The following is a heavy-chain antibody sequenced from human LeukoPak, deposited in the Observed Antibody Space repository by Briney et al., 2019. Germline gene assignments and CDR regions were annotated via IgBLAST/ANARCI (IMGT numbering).Heavy chain of an antibody. CDR1: GYTFTGYF. V-gene: IGHV1-2*02. CDR3: ARGIGTTGTTLHY. D-gene: IGHD1-1*01. CDR2: INPNSGGT. Sequence: ASVKVSSKASGYTFTGYFMYWVRQAPGQGLEWMGWINPNSGGTNYAQKFQGRVTMTRDTSISTAYMELSRLRSDDTAVYYCARGIGTTGTTLHYWGQGTLVTVSS. J-gene: IGHJ4*02.